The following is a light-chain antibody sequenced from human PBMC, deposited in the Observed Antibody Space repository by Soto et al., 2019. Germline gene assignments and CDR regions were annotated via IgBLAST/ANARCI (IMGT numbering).Light chain of an antibody. CDR1: QSVLYRSDSKNY. CDR3: QQYDLAPLT. V-gene: IGKV4-1*01. CDR2: WAS. Sequence: IVMTQSPDSLAVSLGERATINCKSSQSVLYRSDSKNYLAWYQQKPGQPPKLLIYWASARESGVPDRFSGSGSGTDFTLTISSLQAEEVAVYYCQQYDLAPLTFGPGTKVEI. J-gene: IGKJ3*01.